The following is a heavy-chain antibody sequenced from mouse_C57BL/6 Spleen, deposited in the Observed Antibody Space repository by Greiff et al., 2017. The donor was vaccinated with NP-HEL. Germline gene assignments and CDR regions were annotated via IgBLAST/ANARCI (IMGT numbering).Heavy chain of an antibody. CDR3: ARASITTVVAKYFDV. CDR1: GFTFSSYA. CDR2: ISDGGSYT. D-gene: IGHD1-1*01. Sequence: EVKLVESGGGLVKPGGSLKLSCAASGFTFSSYAMSWVRQTPEKRLEWVATISDGGSYTYYPDNVKGRFTISRDNAKNNLYLQMSHLKSEDTAMYYCARASITTVVAKYFDVWGTGTTVTVSS. V-gene: IGHV5-4*03. J-gene: IGHJ1*03.